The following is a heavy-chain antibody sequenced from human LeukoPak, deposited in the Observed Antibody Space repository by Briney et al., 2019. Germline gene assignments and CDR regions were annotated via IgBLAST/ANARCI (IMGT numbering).Heavy chain of an antibody. V-gene: IGHV1-69*01. CDR2: IIPIFGTA. CDR1: GGTFSSYA. Sequence: SVKVSCKASGGTFSSYAISWVRQAPGQGLEWMGGIIPIFGTANYAQKFQGRVTITADESTSTAYMELSSLRSEDTAVYYCARAYSPSLSPAAMVGYYYAMDVWGKGTTVTVSS. D-gene: IGHD2-2*01. J-gene: IGHJ6*04. CDR3: ARAYSPSLSPAAMVGYYYAMDV.